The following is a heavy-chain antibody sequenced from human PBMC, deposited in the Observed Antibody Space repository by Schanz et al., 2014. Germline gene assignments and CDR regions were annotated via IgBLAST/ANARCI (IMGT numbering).Heavy chain of an antibody. Sequence: QLQLQESGPGLVKPSETLSLTCTVSGGSISSYYWSWIRQPPGKGLEWIGCIYYSGDTNYNPSLKNRVTITVDTSANQFSLNVITVPGADTAVYYCARQGIGYQHGRYCCYIDAWDRGTTVTVSS. J-gene: IGHJ6*03. CDR1: GGSISSYY. V-gene: IGHV4-59*01. CDR2: IYYSGDT. D-gene: IGHD2-2*01. CDR3: ARQGIGYQHGRYCCYIDA.